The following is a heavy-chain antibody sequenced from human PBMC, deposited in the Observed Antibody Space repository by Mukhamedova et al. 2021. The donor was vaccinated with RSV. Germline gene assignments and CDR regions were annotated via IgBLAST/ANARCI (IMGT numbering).Heavy chain of an antibody. J-gene: IGHJ3*01. CDR3: VKDLGPKVRKTCGV. V-gene: IGHV3-9*01. D-gene: IGHD3-10*01. CDR2: ISWNSVTI. Sequence: GSVAGISWNSVTIVYADSVKGRFTISRDNAKNSLYLQMNSLRPEDTALYYCVKDLGPKVRKTCGVWGQGTMVTVSS.